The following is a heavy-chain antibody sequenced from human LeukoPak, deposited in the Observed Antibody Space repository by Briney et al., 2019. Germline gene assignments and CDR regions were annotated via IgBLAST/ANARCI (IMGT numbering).Heavy chain of an antibody. V-gene: IGHV1-2*02. CDR3: GRFRSNKGNGFDP. D-gene: IGHD2-2*01. CDR2: INPNSGGT. J-gene: IGHJ5*02. CDR1: GYTFTGYY. Sequence: GASVKVSCKASGYTFTGYYMHWVRQAPGQGLEWMGWINPNSGGTNYAQKFQGRVTMTRDTSISTAYMELSRLRSDDTAVYYCGRFRSNKGNGFDPWGQGNLVTVSS.